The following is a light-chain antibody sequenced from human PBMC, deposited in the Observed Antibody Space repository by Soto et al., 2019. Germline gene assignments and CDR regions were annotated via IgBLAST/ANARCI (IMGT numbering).Light chain of an antibody. Sequence: EIVLTQSPATLSLSPGERATLSCRASQSVSSYLAWYQQKPGQAPRLLIFDASNRATGVPARFSGSGAGKAFTLTISSRRPEDFEVYDWHQRNSWPPYTFGQGTKVEIK. CDR3: HQRNSWPPYT. CDR2: DAS. J-gene: IGKJ2*01. CDR1: QSVSSY. V-gene: IGKV3-11*01.